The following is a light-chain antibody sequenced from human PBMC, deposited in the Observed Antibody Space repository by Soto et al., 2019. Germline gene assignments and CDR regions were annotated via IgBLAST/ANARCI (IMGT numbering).Light chain of an antibody. J-gene: IGLJ1*01. CDR1: SSDIGAGYD. CDR2: GNT. CDR3: QSYDSGLSGYV. V-gene: IGLV1-40*01. Sequence: QSVLTQPPSVSGAPGQRVTISCAGSSSDIGAGYDVHWYQQLPGTAPKLLIYGNTNRPSGVPDRFSGSKSGISASLAITGLQAEDEADYYCQSYDSGLSGYVFGTGTKLTVL.